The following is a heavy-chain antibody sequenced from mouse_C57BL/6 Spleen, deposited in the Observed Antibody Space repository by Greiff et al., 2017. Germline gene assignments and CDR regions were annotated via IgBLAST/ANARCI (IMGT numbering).Heavy chain of an antibody. CDR3: AGCYDDAYAMAY. CDR1: GYAFSSYW. D-gene: IGHD2-4*01. J-gene: IGHJ4*01. Sequence: QVQLQQSGAELVKPGASVKISCKASGYAFSSYWMNWVKQRPGKGLEWIGQIYPGDGDTNYNGKFKGKATLTADKSSSTAYMQLSSLTSEDSAVYFCAGCYDDAYAMAYWGQGTSVTVSA. CDR2: IYPGDGDT. V-gene: IGHV1-80*01.